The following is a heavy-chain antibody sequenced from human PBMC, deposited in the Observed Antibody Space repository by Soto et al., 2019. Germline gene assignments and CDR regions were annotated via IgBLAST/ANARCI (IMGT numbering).Heavy chain of an antibody. J-gene: IGHJ5*02. Sequence: SETLSLTCAVSGGSISSSNWWSWIRQPPGKGLEWIGYIYYSGSTYYNPSLKSRVTISVDTSKNQFSLKLSSVTAADTAVYYCASSQVGTGSYRGFDPWGQGTLVTVSS. CDR2: IYYSGST. V-gene: IGHV4-30-4*01. CDR3: ASSQVGTGSYRGFDP. CDR1: GGSISSSNW. D-gene: IGHD2-21*02.